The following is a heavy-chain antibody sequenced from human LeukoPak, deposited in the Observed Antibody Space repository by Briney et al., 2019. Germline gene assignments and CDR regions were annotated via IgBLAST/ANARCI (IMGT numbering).Heavy chain of an antibody. CDR2: ISHSGTT. V-gene: IGHV4-39*07. CDR1: GGSINSSPYY. CDR3: ARVDFPDVFDI. J-gene: IGHJ3*02. Sequence: PSETLSITCSVSGGSINSSPYYWAWVRQPPGKGLEWVGSISHSGTTYYSPSLESRVTVSQDASENQFSLILTSLTVADTAVYYCARVDFPDVFDIWGQGTRVTVSS.